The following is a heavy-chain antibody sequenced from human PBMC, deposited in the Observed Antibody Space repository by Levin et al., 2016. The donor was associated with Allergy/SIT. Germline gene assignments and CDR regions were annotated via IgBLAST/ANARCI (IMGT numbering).Heavy chain of an antibody. CDR3: ARVGRPSVYGVVVASWLDA. J-gene: IGHJ5*02. D-gene: IGHD3-3*01. CDR2: INPANSKT. V-gene: IGHV1-3*01. Sequence: WVRQAPGQRLEWMGSINPANSKTKYSQNFQGRVTITSDTSARTAYMELNSLRSEDTAVYYCARVGRPSVYGVVVASWLDAWGQGTLVTVSS.